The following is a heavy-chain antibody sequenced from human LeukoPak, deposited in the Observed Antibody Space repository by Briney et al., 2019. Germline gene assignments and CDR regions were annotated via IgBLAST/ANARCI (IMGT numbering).Heavy chain of an antibody. Sequence: GGSLRLSCAASGFTFSSYDMHWVRQATGKGLEWVSAIGTAGDTYYPDSVKGRFTISRDNAKNSLYLQMNSLRAEDTAVYYCAREPEEQLGPNWFDPWGQGTLVTVSS. CDR1: GFTFSSYD. J-gene: IGHJ5*02. CDR3: AREPEEQLGPNWFDP. CDR2: IGTAGDT. D-gene: IGHD6-6*01. V-gene: IGHV3-13*01.